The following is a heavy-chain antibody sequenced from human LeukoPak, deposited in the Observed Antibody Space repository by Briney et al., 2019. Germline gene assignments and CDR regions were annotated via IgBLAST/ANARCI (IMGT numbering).Heavy chain of an antibody. J-gene: IGHJ3*02. Sequence: GGSLRLSCAASGFTFSTYNMNWVRQAPGKGLEWVSSISTNSNYTHYADSVKGRFTISRDNAKNSLYLQMNSLRVEDTDVYYCARDVGASAPDAFDIWGQGTMVTVSS. CDR1: GFTFSTYN. CDR2: ISTNSNYT. CDR3: ARDVGASAPDAFDI. D-gene: IGHD1-26*01. V-gene: IGHV3-21*01.